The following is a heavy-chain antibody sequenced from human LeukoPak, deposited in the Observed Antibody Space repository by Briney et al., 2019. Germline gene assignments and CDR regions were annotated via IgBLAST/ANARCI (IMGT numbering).Heavy chain of an antibody. Sequence: GGSLRLSCAASGVTFSGYSMNWVRQAPGKGLEWVSAITATSLHIYYADSVKGRFTISRDNAKNSLYLQMNSLRAEDTAVYYCARSGLLWFGEHAFDIWGQGTMVTVSS. CDR1: GVTFSGYS. D-gene: IGHD3-10*01. CDR2: ITATSLHI. J-gene: IGHJ3*02. CDR3: ARSGLLWFGEHAFDI. V-gene: IGHV3-21*01.